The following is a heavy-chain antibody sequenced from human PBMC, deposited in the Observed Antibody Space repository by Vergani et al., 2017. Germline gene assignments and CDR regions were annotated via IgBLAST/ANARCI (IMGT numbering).Heavy chain of an antibody. CDR3: AKDHSGYDYWYFDY. CDR2: ISGSGGST. V-gene: IGHV3-23*01. D-gene: IGHD5-12*01. J-gene: IGHJ4*02. CDR1: GFTFSTYA. Sequence: EVQLLESGGGLVQPGGSLRLSCVASGFTFSTYAMCWVRQAPGKGLEWVSGISGSGGSTDYTDSVKGRFTISRDISKNRLYLQMNSLRAEDTAVYYCAKDHSGYDYWYFDYWGQGTLVTVSS.